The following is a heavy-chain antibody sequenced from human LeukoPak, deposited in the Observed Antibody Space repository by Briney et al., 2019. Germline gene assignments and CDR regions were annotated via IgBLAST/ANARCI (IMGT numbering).Heavy chain of an antibody. Sequence: GESLKISCKGSGYSFTSNWISWVRQMPGKGLEWMGRIDPSDSYTNYSPSFQGHVTISADRSISTAYLLWSSLKASDTAMYYCASSSGSGGNAFDIWGQGTMVTVSS. CDR3: ASSSGSGGNAFDI. CDR2: IDPSDSYT. D-gene: IGHD3-10*01. J-gene: IGHJ3*02. CDR1: GYSFTSNW. V-gene: IGHV5-10-1*01.